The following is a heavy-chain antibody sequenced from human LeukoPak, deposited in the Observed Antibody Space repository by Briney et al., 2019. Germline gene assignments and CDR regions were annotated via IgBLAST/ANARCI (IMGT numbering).Heavy chain of an antibody. CDR3: ASRTYRV. CDR1: GGSISSYY. CDR2: IYYSGAT. D-gene: IGHD1-26*01. V-gene: IGHV4-39*01. Sequence: SETLSLTCTVSGGSISSYYWSWIRQPPGKGLEWIGSIYYSGATYYNPSLKSRVTVSVDTSKNQFSLKLRSVTAADTAVYYCASRTYRVWGQGTLVTVSS. J-gene: IGHJ4*02.